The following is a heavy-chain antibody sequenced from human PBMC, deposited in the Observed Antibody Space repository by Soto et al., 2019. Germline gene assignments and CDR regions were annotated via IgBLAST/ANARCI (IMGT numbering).Heavy chain of an antibody. V-gene: IGHV2-26*01. Sequence: QVTLKESGPVLVKPTETLTLTCTVSGFSLSNARMGVSWIRQPPGKALEWLAHIFSNDEKSYSTSLKSRLTXSXHXXKSQVVLTITHMDPVDTATYYGARIRYMTKVWFDPWGQGTRVTVSS. CDR3: ARIRYMTKVWFDP. CDR1: GFSLSNARMG. CDR2: IFSNDEK. D-gene: IGHD4-4*01. J-gene: IGHJ5*02.